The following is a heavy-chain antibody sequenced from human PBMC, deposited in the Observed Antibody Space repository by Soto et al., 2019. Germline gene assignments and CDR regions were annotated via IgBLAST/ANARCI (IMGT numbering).Heavy chain of an antibody. Sequence: EVQLVESGGGLVQPGGSLRLSCAASGFTFSDHYMHWVRQAPGEGLEWVGLILKKANSYTTEHAPSVKGRFTSSRDDSENSLYLQMNSLKSEDTAVYYCARGGCSSTSCLDYWGQGTLVTVSS. J-gene: IGHJ4*02. V-gene: IGHV3-72*01. D-gene: IGHD2-2*01. CDR2: ILKKANSYTT. CDR3: ARGGCSSTSCLDY. CDR1: GFTFSDHY.